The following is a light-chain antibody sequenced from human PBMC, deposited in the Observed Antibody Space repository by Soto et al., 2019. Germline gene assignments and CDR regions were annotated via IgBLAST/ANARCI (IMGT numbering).Light chain of an antibody. V-gene: IGLV1-44*01. Sequence: QPVLPQPPSASETPEQRVTISCSGSSSNIGRNSVNWYQHLPGTAPKLLIYSNYQRPSGVPDRFSGSKSGTSASLAISGLQSEDEADYYCAAWDDSLNALLFGGGTKLTVL. CDR1: SSNIGRNS. CDR3: AAWDDSLNALL. CDR2: SNY. J-gene: IGLJ3*02.